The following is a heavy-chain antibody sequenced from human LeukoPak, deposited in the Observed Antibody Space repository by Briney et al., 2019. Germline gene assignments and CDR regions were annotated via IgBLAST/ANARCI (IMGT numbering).Heavy chain of an antibody. J-gene: IGHJ4*02. D-gene: IGHD3-10*01. Sequence: PSETLSLTCTVSGGSISSSSYYWGWIRQPPGKGLEWIGSIYYSGSTYYNPSLKSRVTISVDTSKNQFSLKLSSVTAADTAVYYCARRTYYYGSGSYYRHEVDYWGQGTLVTVSS. V-gene: IGHV4-39*01. CDR3: ARRTYYYGSGSYYRHEVDY. CDR2: IYYSGST. CDR1: GGSISSSSYY.